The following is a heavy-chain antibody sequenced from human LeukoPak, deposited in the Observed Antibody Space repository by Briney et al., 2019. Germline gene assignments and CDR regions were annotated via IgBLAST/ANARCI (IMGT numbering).Heavy chain of an antibody. CDR3: AAKGYGGNSDAFDI. D-gene: IGHD4-23*01. CDR2: IVVGSGNT. V-gene: IGHV1-58*02. CDR1: GFTFTSFA. Sequence: SVKVSCKASGFTFTSFAMQWVRQARGRRLEWIGWIVVGSGNTNYAHKFQERVTITRDMSTSTAYMELSSLRSEDTAVYYCAAKGYGGNSDAFDIWGQGTMVTVSS. J-gene: IGHJ3*02.